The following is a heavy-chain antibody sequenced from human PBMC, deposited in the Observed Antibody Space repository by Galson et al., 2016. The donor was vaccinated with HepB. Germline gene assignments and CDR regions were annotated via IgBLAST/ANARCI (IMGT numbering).Heavy chain of an antibody. V-gene: IGHV6-1*01. CDR3: ARSDDCGTNCFDRYFDL. J-gene: IGHJ2*01. Sequence: CAISGDSVSSNSAAWNWIRQSPSRGLEWLGRTYYRSKWYNDYAVSVKSRVAISLDTSKNQFSLTLTSVTAADTAVYHCARSDDCGTNCFDRYFDLWGRGTLVTVSS. CDR2: TYYRSKWYN. D-gene: IGHD2-21*02. CDR1: GDSVSSNSAA.